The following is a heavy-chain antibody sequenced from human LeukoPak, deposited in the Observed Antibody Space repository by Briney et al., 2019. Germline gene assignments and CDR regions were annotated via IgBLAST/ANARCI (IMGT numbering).Heavy chain of an antibody. CDR1: GYSFTSYW. CDR2: IDPSDSYT. Sequence: PGESLKISCKGSGYSFTSYWISWVRQMPGRGLEWMGRIDPSDSYTNYSPSFQGHVTISADKSISTAYLQWSSLKASDTAMYYCAGAGIAVAGNAEYFQHWGQGNLVTVSS. V-gene: IGHV5-10-1*01. CDR3: AGAGIAVAGNAEYFQH. J-gene: IGHJ1*01. D-gene: IGHD6-19*01.